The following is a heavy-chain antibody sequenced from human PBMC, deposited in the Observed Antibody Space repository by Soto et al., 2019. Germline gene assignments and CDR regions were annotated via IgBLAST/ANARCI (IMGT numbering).Heavy chain of an antibody. CDR2: INAGNGNT. V-gene: IGHV1-3*01. CDR1: GYTFTSYA. D-gene: IGHD3-10*01. CDR3: ARDLGYYGSGRPRYGMDV. Sequence: GSSVKVSCKASGYTFTSYAMHWVRQAPGQRLEWMGWINAGNGNTKYSQKFQGRVTITRDTSASTAYMELSSLRSEDTAVYYCARDLGYYGSGRPRYGMDVWGQGTTVIVSS. J-gene: IGHJ6*02.